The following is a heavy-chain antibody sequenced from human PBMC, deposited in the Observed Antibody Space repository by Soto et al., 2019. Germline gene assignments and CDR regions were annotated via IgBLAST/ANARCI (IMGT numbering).Heavy chain of an antibody. CDR3: ARGPGSTAFDP. D-gene: IGHD5-18*01. CDR2: IYHSGST. V-gene: IGHV4-38-2*01. J-gene: IGHJ5*02. CDR1: GYSITSGYY. Sequence: SETLSLTCAVSGYSITSGYYWGWIRQPPGKGLEWIASIYHSGSTFYNPSLKSRVTISVDTSKNQFSLKLTSVIAADTAMYYCARGPGSTAFDPWGQGTLVTVSS.